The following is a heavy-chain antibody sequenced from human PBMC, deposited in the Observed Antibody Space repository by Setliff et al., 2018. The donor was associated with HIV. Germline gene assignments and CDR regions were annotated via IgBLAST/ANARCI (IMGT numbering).Heavy chain of an antibody. V-gene: IGHV4-38-2*01. D-gene: IGHD3-9*01. J-gene: IGHJ3*02. Sequence: NPSETLSLTCAVSGYSISSGYYWGWIRQPPGKGLEWIGSMYHSGSTYHNPSLKSRVTISVDASKNQFSLKLSYVTAADTAFYYCARQSPQIRYLDWLNAFDIWGQGTMVTVSS. CDR3: ARQSPQIRYLDWLNAFDI. CDR1: GYSISSGYY. CDR2: MYHSGST.